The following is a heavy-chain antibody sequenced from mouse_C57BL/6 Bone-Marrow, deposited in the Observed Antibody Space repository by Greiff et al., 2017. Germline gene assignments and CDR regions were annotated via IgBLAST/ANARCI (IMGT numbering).Heavy chain of an antibody. V-gene: IGHV1-18*01. D-gene: IGHD1-1*01. CDR1: GYTFTDYN. CDR3: ARGGYYGSSNYFDY. Sequence: VQLQQSGPELVKPGASVKIPCKASGYTFTDYNMDWVKQSNGKSLEWIGEIYPSNGSTFYNQKFKGKATLTVDKSSSTAYMELRSLTSEDTAVYYCARGGYYGSSNYFDYWGQGTTLTVSS. J-gene: IGHJ2*01. CDR2: IYPSNGST.